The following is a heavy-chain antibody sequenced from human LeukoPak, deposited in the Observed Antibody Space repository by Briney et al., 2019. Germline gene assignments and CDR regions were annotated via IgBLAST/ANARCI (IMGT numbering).Heavy chain of an antibody. CDR3: ARDQAATNTQVRFCLD. Sequence: ASVKVSCKASGYTFTSYGISWVRQAPGQELEWMGWISAYNGNTNFAQKLQGRVTMTTDTSTSTAYMDLRSLRSDDTAVYYCARDQAATNTQVRFCLDWGQGTLVTVSS. V-gene: IGHV1-18*01. D-gene: IGHD3-9*01. CDR2: ISAYNGNT. CDR1: GYTFTSYG. J-gene: IGHJ4*02.